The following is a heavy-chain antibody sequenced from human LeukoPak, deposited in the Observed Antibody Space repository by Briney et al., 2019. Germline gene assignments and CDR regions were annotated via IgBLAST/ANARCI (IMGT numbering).Heavy chain of an antibody. CDR2: IIPIFGTA. CDR3: ARSSSGSQNWFDP. D-gene: IGHD3-10*01. Sequence: SVKVSCKASGGTFSSYVINWVRQAPGQGLEWMGGIIPIFGTANYAQKFQGRVTITADESTSTAYMELSSLRSEDTAVYYCARSSSGSQNWFDPWGQGTLVTVSS. J-gene: IGHJ5*02. CDR1: GGTFSSYV. V-gene: IGHV1-69*13.